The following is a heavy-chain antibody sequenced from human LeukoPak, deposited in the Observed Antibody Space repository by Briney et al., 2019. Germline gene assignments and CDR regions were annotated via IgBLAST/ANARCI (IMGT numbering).Heavy chain of an antibody. CDR3: ARRESNWFDP. V-gene: IGHV4-39*01. CDR2: TYYSGST. J-gene: IGHJ5*02. D-gene: IGHD2/OR15-2a*01. Sequence: SETLSLTCSVSGGSIGIKSHYWGWIRQPPGKGLEWISYTYYSGSTYYNPSLKSRVTISVDTSKNQFSLKLSSVTAADTAVYYCARRESNWFDPWGQGYLVTVSS. CDR1: GGSIGIKSHY.